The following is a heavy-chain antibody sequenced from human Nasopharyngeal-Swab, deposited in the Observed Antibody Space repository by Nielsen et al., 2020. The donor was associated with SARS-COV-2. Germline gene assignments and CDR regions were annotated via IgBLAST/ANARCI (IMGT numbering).Heavy chain of an antibody. V-gene: IGHV3-11*04. D-gene: IGHD5-24*01. CDR3: ARGVETIHH. CDR2: ISSSGSIT. CDR1: GFIFSDQY. J-gene: IGHJ1*01. Sequence: GESLKISCAASGFIFSDQYMSWIRQAPGKGLEWISDISSSGSITHYADSMKGRFTISRDNAKKSLYLQMNSLRAEDTAVYYCARGVETIHHWGQGSLVTVSS.